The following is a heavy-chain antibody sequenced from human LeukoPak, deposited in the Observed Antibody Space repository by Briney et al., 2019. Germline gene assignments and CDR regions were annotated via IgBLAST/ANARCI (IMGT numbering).Heavy chain of an antibody. CDR3: ARDGDSGSFRLRAYAFDI. CDR1: GGSISSYH. D-gene: IGHD1-26*01. V-gene: IGHV4-59*01. J-gene: IGHJ3*02. Sequence: PSETLSLTCTVSGGSISSYHWSWIRQPPGKGLEWIGYIYYSGSTNYNPSLKSRVTISVDTSKNQFSLKLSSVTAADTAVYYCARDGDSGSFRLRAYAFDIWGQGTMVTVSS. CDR2: IYYSGST.